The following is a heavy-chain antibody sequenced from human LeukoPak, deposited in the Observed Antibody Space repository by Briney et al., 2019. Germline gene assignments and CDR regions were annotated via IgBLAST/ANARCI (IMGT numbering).Heavy chain of an antibody. CDR3: ARSYSGYDFSGMDV. Sequence: ASVKVSRKASGGTFSSYAISWVRQAPGHRLEWMGGIIPIFGTANYAQKFQCRVTITTDESTSTAYMELSSPRSEDTAVYYRARSYSGYDFSGMDVWGKGTTVTVSS. D-gene: IGHD5-12*01. CDR1: GGTFSSYA. J-gene: IGHJ6*04. V-gene: IGHV1-69*05. CDR2: IIPIFGTA.